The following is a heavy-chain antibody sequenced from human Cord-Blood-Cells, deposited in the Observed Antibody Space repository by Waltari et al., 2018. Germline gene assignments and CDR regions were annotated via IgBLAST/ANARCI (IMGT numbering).Heavy chain of an antibody. CDR2: ISYDGSNK. CDR3: ARDPRLGFDY. Sequence: QVQLVESGGGVVQPGRSLRLSCAASGFTFRSYAMHWVREAPGKGLGGVAVISYDGSNKYFADSVKGRFTISRDKSKNTRYLQMNSLRAEDTAVYYCARDPRLGFDYWGQGTLVTVSS. CDR1: GFTFRSYA. J-gene: IGHJ4*02. D-gene: IGHD7-27*01. V-gene: IGHV3-30-3*01.